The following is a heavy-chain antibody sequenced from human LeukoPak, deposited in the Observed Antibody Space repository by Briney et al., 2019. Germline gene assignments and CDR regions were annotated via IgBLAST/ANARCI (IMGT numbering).Heavy chain of an antibody. CDR2: FDPEDGET. CDR1: GYTITELS. Sequence: EASVKVSCKVSGYTITELSMHWVRQAPGKGLEWMGGFDPEDGETIYAQKFQGRVTMTEDTSTDTAYMELSSLRSEDTAVYYCATFGGYYFDFWGQGTLVTVSS. V-gene: IGHV1-24*01. J-gene: IGHJ4*02. D-gene: IGHD3-10*01. CDR3: ATFGGYYFDF.